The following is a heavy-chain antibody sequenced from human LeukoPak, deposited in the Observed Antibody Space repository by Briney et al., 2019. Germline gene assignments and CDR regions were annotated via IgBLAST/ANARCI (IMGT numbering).Heavy chain of an antibody. J-gene: IGHJ4*02. CDR1: GGSISGYK. V-gene: IGHV4-4*07. CDR2: SDDGGHT. CDR3: ARAARRPDGWTGGSYH. D-gene: IGHD5-24*01. Sequence: SETLSLTCSVSGGSISGYKWAWIRQPAGKGLEWLGRSDDGGHTDYSPSLESRLTVSIDKSKTQVSLKLTSVTAADTAVYYCARAARRPDGWTGGSYHWGQGIPVTVSS.